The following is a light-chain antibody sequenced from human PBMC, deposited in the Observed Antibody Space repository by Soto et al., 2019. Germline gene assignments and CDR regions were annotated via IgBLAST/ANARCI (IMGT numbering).Light chain of an antibody. J-gene: IGKJ5*01. CDR1: QSVSSN. V-gene: IGKV3-11*01. CDR2: DAS. Sequence: EIVLTQSPATLSLSPGERATFSCRASQSVSSNLAWYQQKPGQAPRLLIYDASNRATGIPARFSGSGSGTDFTLTISSLEPEDFAVYYCQRGDTFGQGTRLEIK. CDR3: QRGDT.